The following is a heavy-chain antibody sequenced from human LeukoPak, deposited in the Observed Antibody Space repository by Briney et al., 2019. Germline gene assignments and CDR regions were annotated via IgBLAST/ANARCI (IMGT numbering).Heavy chain of an antibody. J-gene: IGHJ5*01. CDR3: ARSRQASGLFNS. Sequence: GGSLRLSCAASGFTFSSYAMSWVRQAPGKGLEWVSAVSGSGGSTYYADSVKGRFTISRDNSKNTLYLQMNSLRAEDTAVYYCARSRQASGLFNSWGRGTLVVVSS. V-gene: IGHV3-23*01. D-gene: IGHD3-10*01. CDR2: VSGSGGST. CDR1: GFTFSSYA.